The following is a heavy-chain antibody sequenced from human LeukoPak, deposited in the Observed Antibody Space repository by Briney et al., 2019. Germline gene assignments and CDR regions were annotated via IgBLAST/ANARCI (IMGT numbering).Heavy chain of an antibody. J-gene: IGHJ4*02. Sequence: GGSLRLSCAASGFTFSNYGMNWVRQAPGKGLEWVSGITGSGGNTYYADSVKGRFTISRDNSKNTLYLQMNSLRAEDTAVYYCAKRRDYYDSSGYIDYWGQGTLVTVSS. D-gene: IGHD3-22*01. CDR3: AKRRDYYDSSGYIDY. V-gene: IGHV3-23*01. CDR1: GFTFSNYG. CDR2: ITGSGGNT.